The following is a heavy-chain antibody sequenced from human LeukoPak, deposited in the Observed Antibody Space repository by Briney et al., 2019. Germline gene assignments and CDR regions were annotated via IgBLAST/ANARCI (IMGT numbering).Heavy chain of an antibody. D-gene: IGHD2-15*01. J-gene: IGHJ6*03. CDR1: GGSISSSSYY. CDR3: ARSSGWYYYYMDV. V-gene: IGHV4-39*01. CDR2: IYYSGST. Sequence: PSETLSLTCTVSGGSISSSSYYWGWIRQPPGKGPEWIGSIYYSGSTYYNPSLKSRVTISVDTSKNQFSLKLSSVTAADTAVYYCARSSGWYYYYMDVWGKGTTVTVSS.